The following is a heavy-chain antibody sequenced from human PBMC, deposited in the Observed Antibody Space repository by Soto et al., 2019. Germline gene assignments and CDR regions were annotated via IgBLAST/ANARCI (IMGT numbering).Heavy chain of an antibody. Sequence: GESLKISCAASGFTFSSYGMHWVRQAPGKGLEWVAVISYDGSNKYYADSVKGRFTISRDNSKNTLYLQMNSLRAEGTAVYYCAKERYCSGGSCYWCDYWGQGTLVTVSS. CDR2: ISYDGSNK. CDR1: GFTFSSYG. CDR3: AKERYCSGGSCYWCDY. J-gene: IGHJ4*02. V-gene: IGHV3-30*18. D-gene: IGHD2-15*01.